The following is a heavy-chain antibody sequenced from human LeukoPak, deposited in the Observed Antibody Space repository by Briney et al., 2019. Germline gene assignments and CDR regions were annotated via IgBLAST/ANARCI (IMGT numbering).Heavy chain of an antibody. D-gene: IGHD3-22*01. V-gene: IGHV3-15*01. J-gene: IGHJ4*02. CDR3: TTVAITMIVGVWD. CDR2: IKTRAQGGTT. CDR1: GFTFSDAW. Sequence: PGGSLRLSCAASGFTFSDAWMTWVRQTPGKGLEWVGRIKTRAQGGTTDYAAPVKGRFTISRDDSKNTLYLQMNSLKTEDTAVYYCTTVAITMIVGVWDWGQGTLVTVSS.